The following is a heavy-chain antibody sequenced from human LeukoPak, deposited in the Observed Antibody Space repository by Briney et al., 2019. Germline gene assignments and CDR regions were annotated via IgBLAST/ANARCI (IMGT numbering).Heavy chain of an antibody. V-gene: IGHV4-59*01. J-gene: IGHJ4*02. D-gene: IGHD3-16*01. CDR3: ARMGFYDYAWGSYLD. Sequence: PSETLSLTCTVSGGSISSYYWSWIRQPPGKGLEWIGYIYYSGSTNYNPSLKSRVTISVDTSKNQFSLKLSSVTAADTAVYYCARMGFYDYAWGSYLDWGQGTLVTVSS. CDR1: GGSISSYY. CDR2: IYYSGST.